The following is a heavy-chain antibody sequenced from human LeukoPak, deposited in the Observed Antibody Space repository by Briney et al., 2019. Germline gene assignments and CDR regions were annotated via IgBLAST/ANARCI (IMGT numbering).Heavy chain of an antibody. Sequence: GGSLRLSCAASGFVFSSYWMHWVRQAPGMGLVWVSRITGDGISTSYADSVKGRFTISRDNAKNTLYLQMISLRAEDTAVYYCARDTGWYFDLWGRGTLVTVSS. V-gene: IGHV3-74*01. J-gene: IGHJ2*01. CDR3: ARDTGWYFDL. CDR1: GFVFSSYW. D-gene: IGHD4-17*01. CDR2: ITGDGIST.